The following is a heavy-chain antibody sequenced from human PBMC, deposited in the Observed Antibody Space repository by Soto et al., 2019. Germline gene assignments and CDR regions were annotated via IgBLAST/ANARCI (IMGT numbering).Heavy chain of an antibody. CDR1: GFTFSSYA. V-gene: IGHV3-23*01. CDR2: LSGSGGST. J-gene: IGHJ4*02. D-gene: IGHD1-1*01. Sequence: GGSLRLSCAASGFTFSSYAMSWVRQAPGKGLKWVSALSGSGGSTYYADSVRGRFTISRDNSKNTLYLQMNSLRAEDTAVYYCAKTRATGLIFDYWGQGTLVTASS. CDR3: AKTRATGLIFDY.